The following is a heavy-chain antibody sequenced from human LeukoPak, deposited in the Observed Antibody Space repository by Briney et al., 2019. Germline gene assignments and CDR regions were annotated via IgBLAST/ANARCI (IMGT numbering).Heavy chain of an antibody. J-gene: IGHJ3*02. Sequence: GGSLRLSCAASGFTFSSYSMNWVRQAPGKGLEWVSSISSSSSYIYYADSVKGRFTISRDNSKNTLYLQMNSLRAEDTAVYYCANSYDSSGFDAFDIWGQGTMVTVSS. CDR3: ANSYDSSGFDAFDI. V-gene: IGHV3-21*04. CDR1: GFTFSSYS. D-gene: IGHD3-22*01. CDR2: ISSSSSYI.